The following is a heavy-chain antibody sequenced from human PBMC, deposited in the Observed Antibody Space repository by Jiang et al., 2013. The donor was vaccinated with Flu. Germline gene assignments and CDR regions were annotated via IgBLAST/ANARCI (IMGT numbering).Heavy chain of an antibody. J-gene: IGHJ6*01. CDR3: ARALYYDSTAYYYDY. Sequence: SGAEVKKPGASVKVSCKTSGYAFIANYIHWVRQAPGQGLEWMGRLNPNSGDTNYAQKFQGRVTMTRDTSISTAYMELSSLRSDDTAVYYCARALYYDSTAYYYDY. CDR2: LNPNSGDT. CDR1: GYAFIANY. D-gene: IGHD3-22*01. V-gene: IGHV1-2*06.